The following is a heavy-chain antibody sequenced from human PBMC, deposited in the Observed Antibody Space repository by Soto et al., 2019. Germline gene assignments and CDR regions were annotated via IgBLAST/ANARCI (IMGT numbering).Heavy chain of an antibody. CDR1: GFTFTSNS. J-gene: IGHJ4*02. CDR2: ISGSGGST. Sequence: GGSLRLSCAASGFTFTSNSMNWVRQAPGKGLEWVSAISGSGGSTYYADSVKGRFTISRDNSKNTLYLQMNSLGAEDTAVYYCAKLGLIAARDYFDYWGQGTLVTVSS. D-gene: IGHD6-6*01. CDR3: AKLGLIAARDYFDY. V-gene: IGHV3-23*01.